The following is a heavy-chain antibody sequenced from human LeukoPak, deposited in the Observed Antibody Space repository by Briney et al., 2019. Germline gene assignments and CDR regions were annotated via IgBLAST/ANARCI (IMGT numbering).Heavy chain of an antibody. Sequence: GGSLRLSCAASEFAFSAYAMHWVRQAPGKGLEWVAVIWYDGTNKYYADSVRGRFTISRDNSKNTLYLHMNSLRAEDTVAYYCAGNFRTPHDAFNIWGQGTMVIVSA. CDR1: EFAFSAYA. D-gene: IGHD4-23*01. CDR2: IWYDGTNK. V-gene: IGHV3-33*01. J-gene: IGHJ3*02. CDR3: AGNFRTPHDAFNI.